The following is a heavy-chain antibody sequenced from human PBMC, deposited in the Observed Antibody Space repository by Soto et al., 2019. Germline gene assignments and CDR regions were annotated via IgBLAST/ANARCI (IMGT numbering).Heavy chain of an antibody. CDR2: IYSGGST. V-gene: IGHV3-53*01. D-gene: IGHD1-26*01. J-gene: IGHJ6*02. CDR1: GFTVSSNY. CDR3: ARERELANFYGMDV. Sequence: EVQLVESGGGSIQPGGSLRLSCAASGFTVSSNYMSWVRQAPGKGLEWVSVIYSGGSTYYADSVRGRFTITRDNAKNTVHLQLHSLRAADRAVYYCARERELANFYGMDVWGQGTRVTVSS.